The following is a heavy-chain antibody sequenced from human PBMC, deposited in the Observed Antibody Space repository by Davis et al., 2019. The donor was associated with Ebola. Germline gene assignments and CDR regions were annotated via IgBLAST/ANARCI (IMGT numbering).Heavy chain of an antibody. CDR1: EFTFSGSS. J-gene: IGHJ3*02. V-gene: IGHV3-48*02. D-gene: IGHD2-21*02. CDR3: ARGRDYAFDI. Sequence: GESLKISCAASEFTFSGSSMNWVRQAPGKGLEWISHISGGTGAMEYADSVKGRFTMSRDNAKNSLYLQMNSLRDEDTAVYYCARGRDYAFDIWGQGTMVTVSS. CDR2: ISGGTGAM.